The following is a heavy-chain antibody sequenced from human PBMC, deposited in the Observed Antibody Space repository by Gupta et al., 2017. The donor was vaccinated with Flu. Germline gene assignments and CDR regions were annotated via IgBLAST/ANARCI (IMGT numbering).Heavy chain of an antibody. CDR2: IWYDGTNE. CDR3: AKDGNYGTGNRGDH. D-gene: IGHD3-10*01. V-gene: IGHV3-33*06. J-gene: IGHJ4*02. Sequence: TTSGMHWVRQAPGKGLEWVALIWYDGTNEHYADSVKGRFTISRDNSKNTLYLQMNSLRVEDTAVYYCAKDGNYGTGNRGDHWGQGTLVTVSA. CDR1: TTSG.